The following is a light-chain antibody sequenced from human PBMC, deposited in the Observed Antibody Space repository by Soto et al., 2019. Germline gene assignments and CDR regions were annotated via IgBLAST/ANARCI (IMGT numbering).Light chain of an antibody. CDR1: QDIRKA. CDR2: GAS. CDR3: LQDYNYPFT. V-gene: IGKV1-6*01. Sequence: AIQMTQSPSSLSASVGDRVTITCRASQDIRKALAWYPQKPGKAPQILIYGASTLLTGVASRFSGSGSATDFTLTISSLQPEDSAAYYCLQDYNYPFTFGQGTKVDIK. J-gene: IGKJ2*01.